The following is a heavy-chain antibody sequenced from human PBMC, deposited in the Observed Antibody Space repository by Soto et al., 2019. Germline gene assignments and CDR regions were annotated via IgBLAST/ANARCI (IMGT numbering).Heavy chain of an antibody. CDR2: IKSAGSST. D-gene: IGHD6-6*01. J-gene: IGHJ4*02. CDR3: ARDRPEILNPTDHPMFDY. Sequence: EVQLVESGGGLVQPGGSLRLSCAASGFTFSSHWMHWVRQVPGKGLVWVSRIKSAGSSTAYAESVKGRFTITRDNAKNTLYLQMKGLRVEDTAIYYCARDRPEILNPTDHPMFDYWGQGTLVTVSS. V-gene: IGHV3-74*01. CDR1: GFTFSSHW.